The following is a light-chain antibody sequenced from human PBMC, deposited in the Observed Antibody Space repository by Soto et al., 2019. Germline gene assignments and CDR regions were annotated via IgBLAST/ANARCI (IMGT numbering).Light chain of an antibody. CDR3: LSYADTAYV. CDR2: VVS. V-gene: IGLV2-8*01. Sequence: QSALTQPPSASGSPGQSVTISCAGTSSDVGGYNYVSWYQQYPGKVPKLMIYVVSERPSGVPDRFSGSKSGNTAFLTVSGLQAEDEADYYCLSYADTAYVFGTGTKLTVL. CDR1: SSDVGGYNY. J-gene: IGLJ1*01.